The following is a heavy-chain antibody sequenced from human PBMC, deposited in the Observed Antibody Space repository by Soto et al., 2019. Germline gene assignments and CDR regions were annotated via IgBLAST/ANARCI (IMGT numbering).Heavy chain of an antibody. CDR3: AKDPYGSGLNWFDP. Sequence: PGGSLRLSCAASGFTFDDYAMHWVRQAPGKGLEWVSGISWNSGSIGYADSVKGRFTISRDNAKNSLYLQMNSLRAEDTALYYCAKDPYGSGLNWFDPWGQGTLVTVSS. CDR2: ISWNSGSI. V-gene: IGHV3-9*01. D-gene: IGHD3-10*01. J-gene: IGHJ5*02. CDR1: GFTFDDYA.